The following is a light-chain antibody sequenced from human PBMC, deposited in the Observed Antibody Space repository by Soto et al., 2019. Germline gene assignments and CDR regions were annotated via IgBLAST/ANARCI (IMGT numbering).Light chain of an antibody. J-gene: IGKJ3*01. CDR3: QQANTFPYP. V-gene: IGKV1-12*01. CDR1: QSINKW. CDR2: SAS. Sequence: DVQMTQSPSSVSASVGDRVTITCRASQSINKWLAWYQQKPGEAPKLLIYSASNLQGGVPSRFSGSGSGTDFSLTISSLQPEDSATYYCQQANTFPYPFGPGTKVDI.